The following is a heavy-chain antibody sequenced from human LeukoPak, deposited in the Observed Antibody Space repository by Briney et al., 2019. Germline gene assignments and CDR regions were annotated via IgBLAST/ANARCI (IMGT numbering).Heavy chain of an antibody. CDR3: ARRFRIAVAGDIDY. Sequence: SETLSLTCTVSGGSITSSSYYWGWIRQPPGKGLEWIGSIYYSGSTNYNPSLKSRVTISVDTSKNQFSLKLSSVTAADTAVYYCARRFRIAVAGDIDYWGQGTLVTVSS. V-gene: IGHV4-39*07. D-gene: IGHD6-19*01. CDR2: IYYSGST. J-gene: IGHJ4*02. CDR1: GGSITSSSYY.